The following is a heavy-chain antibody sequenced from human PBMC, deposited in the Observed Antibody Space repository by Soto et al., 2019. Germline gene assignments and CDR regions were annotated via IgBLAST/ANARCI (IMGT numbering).Heavy chain of an antibody. D-gene: IGHD3-10*01. J-gene: IGHJ5*02. Sequence: QVHLVESGGGVVQPGMDLRLYCAESGFTVSSYGMHSVRQTPGKGLGWVALIWYDGTEKFHGDSVKGRFTISRDNSKKTLDLPMNNLGAGDTAVYFFARGSSGSGSCVDAWGQGTLVTVSS. CDR3: ARGSSGSGSCVDA. CDR1: GFTVSSYG. CDR2: IWYDGTEK. V-gene: IGHV3-33*03.